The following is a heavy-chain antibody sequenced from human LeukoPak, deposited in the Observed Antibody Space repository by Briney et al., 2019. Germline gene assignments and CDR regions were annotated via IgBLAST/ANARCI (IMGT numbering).Heavy chain of an antibody. D-gene: IGHD1-26*01. CDR3: AKDLGLQVGASPFDD. J-gene: IGHJ4*02. Sequence: GGSLRLSCGASGFTFSSYGMHWVRQAPGKGLEWMAFMRSDGSDEHYADSVKGRFTISRDNSHNTLYLQMNSLHSEDTAVYYCAKDLGLQVGASPFDDWGQGTLVTVSS. CDR1: GFTFSSYG. V-gene: IGHV3-30*02. CDR2: MRSDGSDE.